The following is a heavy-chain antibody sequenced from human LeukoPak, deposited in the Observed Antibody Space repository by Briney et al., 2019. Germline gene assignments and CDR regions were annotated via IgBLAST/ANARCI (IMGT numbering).Heavy chain of an antibody. Sequence: PGGSLRLSCAATGFTFSHYWMYWDRQAPGKGLVWVSRINSDGIFTTYADSMKGRFTVSRDNAKDTLYLQMTSLRAEDTAVYYCARDRTRFSASDSPVDLALWGQGTLVTVSS. CDR2: INSDGIFT. J-gene: IGHJ4*01. V-gene: IGHV3-74*01. CDR3: ARDRTRFSASDSPVDLAL. CDR1: GFTFSHYW. D-gene: IGHD3-16*01.